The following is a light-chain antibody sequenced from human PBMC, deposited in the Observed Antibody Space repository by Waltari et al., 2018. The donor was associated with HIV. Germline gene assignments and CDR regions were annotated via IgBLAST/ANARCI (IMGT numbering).Light chain of an antibody. CDR2: AAA. Sequence: DIQMTQSPLHLSASVGDRVTITCRASQEIGSYLNWYLHKPGAAPRLLMFAAASLQGGVPSRFRVGGSGTAFFLTIDTLQREDFAVYYCQQGYNSPATFGQGTKVEMK. CDR3: QQGYNSPAT. J-gene: IGKJ2*01. V-gene: IGKV1-39*01. CDR1: QEIGSY.